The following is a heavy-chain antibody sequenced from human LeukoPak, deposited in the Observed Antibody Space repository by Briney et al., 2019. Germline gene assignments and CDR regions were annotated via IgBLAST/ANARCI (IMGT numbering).Heavy chain of an antibody. Sequence: SETLSLTCTVSGGSIGSGNYYWSWIRQPPGKGLEWIAYMYYSGSTYYNPSLKSRATMSADTSKNQLSLKLSSVTAADTAVYYCARPYYYDSRIDPWGQGILVTVSS. J-gene: IGHJ5*02. CDR1: GGSIGSGNYY. CDR3: ARPYYYDSRIDP. D-gene: IGHD3-22*01. CDR2: MYYSGST. V-gene: IGHV4-30-4*01.